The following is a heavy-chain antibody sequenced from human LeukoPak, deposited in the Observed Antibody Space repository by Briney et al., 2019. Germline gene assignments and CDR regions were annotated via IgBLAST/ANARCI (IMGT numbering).Heavy chain of an antibody. D-gene: IGHD3-22*01. Sequence: GGSLRLSCAASGFTFSSYAMSWVRQAPGKGLEWVSAISGSGGSTYYADSVKGRFTISRDNSKNTLYLQMNSLRAEDTAVYYCARDHPGYYYDSSGQDYWGQGTLVTVSS. CDR3: ARDHPGYYYDSSGQDY. V-gene: IGHV3-23*01. CDR1: GFTFSSYA. CDR2: ISGSGGST. J-gene: IGHJ4*02.